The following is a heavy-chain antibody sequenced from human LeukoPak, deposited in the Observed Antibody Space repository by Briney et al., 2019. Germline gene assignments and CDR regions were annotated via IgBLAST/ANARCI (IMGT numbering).Heavy chain of an antibody. V-gene: IGHV3-23*01. CDR2: ISGSGGST. CDR3: AKDVMVRGFNWFDP. D-gene: IGHD3-10*01. J-gene: IGHJ5*02. CDR1: GFTFSSYA. Sequence: GGSLRLSCAASGFTFSSYAMSWVRQAPGKGLEWVSAISGSGGSTYYADSVKGRFTISRDNSKSTLYLQMNSLRAEDTAVYYCAKDVMVRGFNWFDPWGQGTLVTVSS.